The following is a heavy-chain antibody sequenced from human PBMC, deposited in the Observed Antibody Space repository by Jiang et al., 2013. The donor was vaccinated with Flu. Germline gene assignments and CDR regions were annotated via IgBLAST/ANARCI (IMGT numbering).Heavy chain of an antibody. CDR3: ARQVAYCGGDCYTAPRPHYYFDY. CDR2: IYYSGST. J-gene: IGHJ4*02. CDR1: GGSISSSSYY. V-gene: IGHV4-61*05. Sequence: CTVSGGSISSSSYYWGWIRQPPGKGLEWIGYIYYSGSTNYNPSLKSRVTISVDTSKNQFSLKLSSVTAADTAVYYCARQVAYCGGDCYTAPRPHYYFDYWGQGTLVTVSS. D-gene: IGHD2-21*02.